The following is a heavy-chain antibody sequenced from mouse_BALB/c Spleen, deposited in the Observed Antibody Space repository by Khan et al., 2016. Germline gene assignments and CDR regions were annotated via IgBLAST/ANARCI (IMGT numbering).Heavy chain of an antibody. CDR1: GFNIKDYY. D-gene: IGHD2-12*01. CDR2: IDPENGHT. V-gene: IGHV14-1*02. Sequence: VQLKQSGAELVRPGALVKLSCKASGFNIKDYYLHWVKQRPEQGLEWVGWIDPENGHTIYDPKFQGKASMTADTSSNTAYLQLSSLTSEDTDVYYCGGEISYHTSRGLAYWGLGTLVTVSA. CDR3: GGEISYHTSRGLAY. J-gene: IGHJ3*01.